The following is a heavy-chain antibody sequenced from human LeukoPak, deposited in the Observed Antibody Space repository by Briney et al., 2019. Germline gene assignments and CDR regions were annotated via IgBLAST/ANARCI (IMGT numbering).Heavy chain of an antibody. Sequence: SETLSLTCTVSGGSISSYYWSWIRQPPGKGLEWIGYIYYSGSTNYNPSLKSRVTISVDTSKNQFSLKLSSVTAADTAVYYCARQEWSFNWFDPWGQGTLVTVSS. CDR2: IYYSGST. D-gene: IGHD3-3*01. CDR1: GGSISSYY. J-gene: IGHJ5*02. V-gene: IGHV4-59*08. CDR3: ARQEWSFNWFDP.